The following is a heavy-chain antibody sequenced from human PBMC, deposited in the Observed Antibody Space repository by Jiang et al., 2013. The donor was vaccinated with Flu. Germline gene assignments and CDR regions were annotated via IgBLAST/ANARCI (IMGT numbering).Heavy chain of an antibody. Sequence: VRQAPGKGLEWVAVIWYDGSNKYYADSVKGRFTISRDNSKNTLYLQMNSLRAEDTAVYYCARDSRAGAFDIWGQGTMVTVSS. V-gene: IGHV3-33*01. CDR3: ARDSRAGAFDI. J-gene: IGHJ3*02. CDR2: IWYDGSNK.